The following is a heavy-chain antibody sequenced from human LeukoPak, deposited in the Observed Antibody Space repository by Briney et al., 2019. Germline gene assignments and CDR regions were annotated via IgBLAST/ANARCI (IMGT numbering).Heavy chain of an antibody. Sequence: GESLRISCKGSGYSFTNYWITWVRQMPGKGLEWMGRVDPSDSYTNYSPSFQGHVTISADKSITIAYLQWSSLKASDTAMYYCARTRGYSYGPPFDFWGQGTLVTVSS. D-gene: IGHD5-18*01. V-gene: IGHV5-10-1*01. CDR2: VDPSDSYT. J-gene: IGHJ4*02. CDR3: ARTRGYSYGPPFDF. CDR1: GYSFTNYW.